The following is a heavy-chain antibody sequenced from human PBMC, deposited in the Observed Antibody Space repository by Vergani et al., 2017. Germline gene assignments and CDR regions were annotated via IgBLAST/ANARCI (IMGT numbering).Heavy chain of an antibody. J-gene: IGHJ5*02. Sequence: QVTLKESGPVLVKPTETLTLTCTVSGFSLSNARLGVSWIRQPPGKALEWLAHIFSNDEKSYSTSLKSRLTISKDTSKSQVVLTMTKLDPVDTATYYCARISSGPNWFDPWGQGTLVTVSS. CDR3: ARISSGPNWFDP. CDR1: GFSLSNARLG. CDR2: IFSNDEK. V-gene: IGHV2-26*01. D-gene: IGHD6-19*01.